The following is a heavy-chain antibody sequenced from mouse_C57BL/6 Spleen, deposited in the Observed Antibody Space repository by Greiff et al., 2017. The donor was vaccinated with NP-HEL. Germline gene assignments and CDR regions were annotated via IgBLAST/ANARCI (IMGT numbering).Heavy chain of an antibody. J-gene: IGHJ4*01. CDR2: IHPNSGST. V-gene: IGHV1-64*01. D-gene: IGHD3-2*02. CDR3: ARLGAAQATPYYAMDY. Sequence: QVQLQQPGAELVKPGASVKLSCKASGYTFTSYWMHWVKQRPGQGLEWIGMIHPNSGSTNYNEKFKSKATLTVDKSSSTAYMQLSSLTSEDSAVYYCARLGAAQATPYYAMDYWGQGTSVTVSS. CDR1: GYTFTSYW.